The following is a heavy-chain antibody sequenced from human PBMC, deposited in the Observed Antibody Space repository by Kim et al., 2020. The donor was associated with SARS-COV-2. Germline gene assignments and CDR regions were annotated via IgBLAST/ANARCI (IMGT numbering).Heavy chain of an antibody. CDR3: AREGLDITRNYYGMDV. J-gene: IGHJ6*02. Sequence: SETLSLTCTVSGGSISSSSYYWGWIRQPPGKGLEWIGSIYYSGSTYYNPSLKSRVTISVDTSKNQFSLKLSSVTAADTAVYYCAREGLDITRNYYGMDVWGQGTTVTVSS. D-gene: IGHD3-22*01. CDR1: GGSISSSSYY. V-gene: IGHV4-39*02. CDR2: IYYSGST.